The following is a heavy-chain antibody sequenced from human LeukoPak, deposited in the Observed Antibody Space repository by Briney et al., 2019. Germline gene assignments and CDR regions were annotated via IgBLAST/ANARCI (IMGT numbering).Heavy chain of an antibody. CDR2: INPNSGGT. D-gene: IGHD3-3*01. Sequence: ASVKVSCKASGYTFTGYYMHWVRQAPGQGLEWMGWINPNSGGTNYAQKFQGRVTMTRDTSISTAYMELSRLRSDDTAVYYCAREDDFWSGYSGRFDPWGQGTLVTVSS. CDR3: AREDDFWSGYSGRFDP. J-gene: IGHJ5*02. CDR1: GYTFTGYY. V-gene: IGHV1-2*02.